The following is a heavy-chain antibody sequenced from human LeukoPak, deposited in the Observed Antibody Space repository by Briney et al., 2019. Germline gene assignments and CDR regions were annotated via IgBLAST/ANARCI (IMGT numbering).Heavy chain of an antibody. CDR3: ARMGGYSGYATH. D-gene: IGHD5-12*01. CDR2: IHYSGTT. Sequence: SETLSLTCTVSGGSFSTYYWSWIRQPPGKGLEWIGYIHYSGTTNYNPSLKNRVTISLDTSKNQFSLNLGSVTAADTAVYFCARMGGYSGYATHWGQGTLVTVSS. J-gene: IGHJ4*02. CDR1: GGSFSTYY. V-gene: IGHV4-59*08.